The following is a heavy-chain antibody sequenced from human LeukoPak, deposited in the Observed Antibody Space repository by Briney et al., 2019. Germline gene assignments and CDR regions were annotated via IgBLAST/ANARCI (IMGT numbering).Heavy chain of an antibody. CDR2: ISGSGVST. CDR3: AKGRLWFGELFFSLFDY. V-gene: IGHV3-23*01. CDR1: GFTFSSYA. D-gene: IGHD3-10*01. J-gene: IGHJ4*02. Sequence: GGSLRLSCAASGFTFSSYAMSWVRQAPGKGLEWVSAISGSGVSTYYADSVKGRFTIYRDNSKNTLYLQMNSLRAEDTAVYYCAKGRLWFGELFFSLFDYWGQGTLVTVSS.